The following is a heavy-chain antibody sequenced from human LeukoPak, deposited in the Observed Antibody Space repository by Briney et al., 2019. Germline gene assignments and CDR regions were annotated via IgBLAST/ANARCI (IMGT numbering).Heavy chain of an antibody. CDR1: GFTFRSYG. V-gene: IGHV3-30*02. Sequence: GGSLRLSCAASGFTFRSYGMHWVRQAPGKGLEWVAFIRYDGNNKYYADSVKGRFTIFRDNSRNTLYLQMNSLRTEDTAVYYCAREDVVTAIFDYWGQGTLVTVSS. J-gene: IGHJ4*02. CDR3: AREDVVTAIFDY. CDR2: IRYDGNNK. D-gene: IGHD2-21*02.